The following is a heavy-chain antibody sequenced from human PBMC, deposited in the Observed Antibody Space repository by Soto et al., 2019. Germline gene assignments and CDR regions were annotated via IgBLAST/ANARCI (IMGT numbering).Heavy chain of an antibody. Sequence: EVQLVESGGGLVQPGGSLRLSCTASGFTFSNYEMNWVRQAPGKGLEWVSYISSRGSTIYYADSVRGRFTISRDNAKHSLYLQMNSLRAEDTAVYYCATDRCAALGDWGQGTLVTVSS. CDR1: GFTFSNYE. V-gene: IGHV3-48*03. J-gene: IGHJ4*02. D-gene: IGHD2-8*01. CDR3: ATDRCAALGD. CDR2: ISSRGSTI.